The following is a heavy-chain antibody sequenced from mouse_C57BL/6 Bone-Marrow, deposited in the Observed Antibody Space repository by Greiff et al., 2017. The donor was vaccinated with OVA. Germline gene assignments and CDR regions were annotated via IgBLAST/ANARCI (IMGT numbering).Heavy chain of an antibody. V-gene: IGHV1-59*01. Sequence: VQLQQPGAELVRPGPSVKLSCKASGYTFTSYWMHWVKQRPGQGLEWIGVIDPSDSYTNYNQKFKGKATLTVDTSSSTAYMQLSSLTSEDSAVYYCARESIYDGYPAWFAYWGQGTLVTVSA. J-gene: IGHJ3*01. CDR1: GYTFTSYW. CDR3: ARESIYDGYPAWFAY. D-gene: IGHD2-3*01. CDR2: IDPSDSYT.